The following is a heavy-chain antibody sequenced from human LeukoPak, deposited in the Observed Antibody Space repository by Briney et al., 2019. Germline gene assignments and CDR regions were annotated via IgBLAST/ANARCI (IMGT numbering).Heavy chain of an antibody. CDR3: ARREWELMPLYWYFDL. V-gene: IGHV4-38-2*02. CDR1: GYSISSGYY. CDR2: IYHSGST. J-gene: IGHJ2*01. Sequence: KSSETLSLTCTVSGYSISSGYYWGWIRQPPGKGLEWIGSIYHSGSTYYNPSLKSRVTISVDTSKNQFSLKLSSVTAADTAVYYCARREWELMPLYWYFDLWGRGTLVTVSS. D-gene: IGHD1-26*01.